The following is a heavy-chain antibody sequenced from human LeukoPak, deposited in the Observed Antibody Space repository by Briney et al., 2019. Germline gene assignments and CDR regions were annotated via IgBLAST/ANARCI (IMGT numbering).Heavy chain of an antibody. CDR2: INHSGST. J-gene: IGHJ4*02. V-gene: IGHV4-34*01. Sequence: SETLSLTCAVYGGSFSGYYWSWIRQPPGKGLEWIGEINHSGSTNYNPSLKSRVTISVDTSKNQFSLKLSSVTAADPAVYYCARLLRVTTVGPDLYYFDYWGQGTLVTVSS. CDR3: ARLLRVTTVGPDLYYFDY. D-gene: IGHD4-17*01. CDR1: GGSFSGYY.